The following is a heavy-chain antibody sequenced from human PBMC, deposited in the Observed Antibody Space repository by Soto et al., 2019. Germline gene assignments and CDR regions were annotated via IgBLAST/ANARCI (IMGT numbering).Heavy chain of an antibody. CDR3: ARPGGSYDSSGYYYDY. CDR2: IYPGDSDT. Sequence: PGESLKISCKGAGYSCTSYWIGWVRQMPGKGLEWMGIIYPGDSDTRYSPSFQGQVTISADKSISTAYLQWSSLKASDTAMYYCARPGGSYDSSGYYYDYWGQGTLVTVSS. CDR1: GYSCTSYW. J-gene: IGHJ4*02. D-gene: IGHD3-22*01. V-gene: IGHV5-51*01.